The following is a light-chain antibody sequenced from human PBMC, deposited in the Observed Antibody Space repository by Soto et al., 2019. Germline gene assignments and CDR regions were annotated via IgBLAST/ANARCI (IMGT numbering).Light chain of an antibody. Sequence: QSALTQPASVSGSPGQSITIACTGTSSDVCGYKYVSWYQQHPGKAPKLMIYDVNNRPSGVSNRFSGSKSGNTASLTISGLQADDEADDYCGSYRGSSTPYVFVTGTKVTVL. CDR3: GSYRGSSTPYV. V-gene: IGLV2-14*01. J-gene: IGLJ1*01. CDR1: SSDVCGYKY. CDR2: DVN.